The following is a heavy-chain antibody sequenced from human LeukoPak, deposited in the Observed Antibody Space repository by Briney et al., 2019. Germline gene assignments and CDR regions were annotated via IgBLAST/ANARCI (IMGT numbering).Heavy chain of an antibody. Sequence: GESLKISCKGSGYRFTTYWIGWVRQMPGKGLEWMGIIYPGDSDTRYSPSFQGQVTISADKSISTAYLQWSSLKASDTAMYYCARQAAYSESYGYIDYWGQGTLVTVSS. CDR1: GYRFTTYW. D-gene: IGHD1-26*01. V-gene: IGHV5-51*01. CDR2: IYPGDSDT. CDR3: ARQAAYSESYGYIDY. J-gene: IGHJ4*02.